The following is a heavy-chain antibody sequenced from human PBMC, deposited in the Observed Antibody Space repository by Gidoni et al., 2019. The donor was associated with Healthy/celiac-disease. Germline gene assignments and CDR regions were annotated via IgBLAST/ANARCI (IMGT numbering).Heavy chain of an antibody. Sequence: VQLLESGGGLVQAGGSLRLSCAVSGVTFSSDAMCWVRQAPGKGLEWVSAISGSGGSTYYADSVKGRFTISRDNSKNSLYLQMNSLRAEDTAVYYCAKASSIAARGNYFDYWGQGTLVTVSS. J-gene: IGHJ4*02. D-gene: IGHD6-6*01. CDR3: AKASSIAARGNYFDY. CDR1: GVTFSSDA. V-gene: IGHV3-23*01. CDR2: ISGSGGST.